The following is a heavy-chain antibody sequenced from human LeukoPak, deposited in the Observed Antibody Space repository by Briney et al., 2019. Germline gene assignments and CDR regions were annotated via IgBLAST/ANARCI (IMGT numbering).Heavy chain of an antibody. V-gene: IGHV3-64D*06. CDR1: GFTFSSYA. Sequence: GGSLRLSCSASGFTFSSYAMHWVRQAPGKGLEYVSASNGGSTYYADSVKGRFTISRDNSKNTLYLQMSSLRAEDTAVYYCARVGIGNWFDPWGQGTLVTVSS. D-gene: IGHD2-2*03. CDR2: SNGGST. CDR3: ARVGIGNWFDP. J-gene: IGHJ5*02.